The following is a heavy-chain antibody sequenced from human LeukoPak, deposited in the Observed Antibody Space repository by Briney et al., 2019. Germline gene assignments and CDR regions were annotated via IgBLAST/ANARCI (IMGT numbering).Heavy chain of an antibody. J-gene: IGHJ6*03. CDR3: ARVGLPGAYYYYMDV. V-gene: IGHV4-59*01. D-gene: IGHD3-10*01. CDR2: ICYSGST. Sequence: WESLSLTCTASGGSISSYYLSWIRQPPGKGLEWIGYICYSGSTKYNPSLKSRVTISVDTSKNQFSLKLSSVTAADTAVYYCARVGLPGAYYYYMDVWGKGTTVTISS. CDR1: GGSISSYY.